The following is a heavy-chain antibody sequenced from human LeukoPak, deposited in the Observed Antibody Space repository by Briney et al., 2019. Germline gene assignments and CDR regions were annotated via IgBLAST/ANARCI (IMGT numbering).Heavy chain of an antibody. D-gene: IGHD3-3*01. CDR1: GFTFSSYG. CDR3: ARDRQDLRSGYPKYYFDY. J-gene: IGHJ4*02. CDR2: IWYDGSNK. Sequence: PGGSLRLSCVASGFTFSSYGMHWVRQAPGKGLEWVAVIWYDGSNKYYADSVKGRFTISRDNPKNTLYLQMNSLRAEDTAVYYCARDRQDLRSGYPKYYFDYWGQGTLVTVSS. V-gene: IGHV3-33*01.